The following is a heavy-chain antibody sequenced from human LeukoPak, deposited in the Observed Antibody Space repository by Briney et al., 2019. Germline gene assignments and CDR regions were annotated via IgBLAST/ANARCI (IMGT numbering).Heavy chain of an antibody. CDR1: GYTFTGYY. Sequence: ASVKVSCKASGYTFTGYYMHWVRQAPGQGLEWMGWINPNSGGTNYAQKFQGRVTMTRDTSISTAYMELSRLRSDDTAVYYCARLPQYGYCSSTSCYGWGQGTLVTVSS. CDR2: INPNSGGT. V-gene: IGHV1-2*02. J-gene: IGHJ4*02. D-gene: IGHD2-2*01. CDR3: ARLPQYGYCSSTSCYG.